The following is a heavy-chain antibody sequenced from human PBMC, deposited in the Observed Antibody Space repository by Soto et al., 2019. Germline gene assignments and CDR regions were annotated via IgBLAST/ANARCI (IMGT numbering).Heavy chain of an antibody. Sequence: SETLSLTCTVSGGSISTHYWSWIRQPPGKGLEWIGYIYYSGSTNYNPSLKSRVTISVDTSKNQFSLKLSSVTAADTAVYYCARLDYGSGSYYTGLYFDYWGQGTLVTVSS. D-gene: IGHD3-10*01. V-gene: IGHV4-59*08. CDR3: ARLDYGSGSYYTGLYFDY. CDR2: IYYSGST. CDR1: GGSISTHY. J-gene: IGHJ4*02.